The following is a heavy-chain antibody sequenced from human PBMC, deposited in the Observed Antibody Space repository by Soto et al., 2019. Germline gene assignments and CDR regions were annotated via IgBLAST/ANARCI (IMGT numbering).Heavy chain of an antibody. V-gene: IGHV4-30-2*01. D-gene: IGHD3-10*01. CDR1: GGSISSGGYS. CDR3: ARTGRGRWFGELLGWFDP. CDR2: IYHSGST. J-gene: IGHJ5*02. Sequence: KASETLSLTCAVSGGSISSGGYSWSWIRQPPGKGLEWIGYIYHSGSTYYNPSLKSRVTISVDRSKNQFSLKLSSVTAADTAVYYCARTGRGRWFGELLGWFDPWGQGTLVTVSS.